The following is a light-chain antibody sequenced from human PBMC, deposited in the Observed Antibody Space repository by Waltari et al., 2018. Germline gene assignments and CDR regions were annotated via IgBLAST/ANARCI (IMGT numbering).Light chain of an antibody. CDR3: QQRYNRGT. CDR1: QSVTNY. Sequence: EIVLTQSPATLSLSPGERATLSCRASQSVTNYLAWYQKKPGQAPRLLIYDASNRATGVPVRFSGDGSGTDFTLPISSLEPEDSAVYYCQQRYNRGTFGQGTKVEI. CDR2: DAS. J-gene: IGKJ1*01. V-gene: IGKV3-11*01.